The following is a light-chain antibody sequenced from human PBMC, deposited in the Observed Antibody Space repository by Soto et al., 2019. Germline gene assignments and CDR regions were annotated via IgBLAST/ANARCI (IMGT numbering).Light chain of an antibody. V-gene: IGLV2-14*01. Sequence: QSALTQPASVSGSPGQSITISCAGTSSDVGGYNYVSWYQQHPGKAPKLMTYDVINRPSGVSNRFSGSKSGNTASLTISGLQAEDEADYFCSSYTSSDTLVFGGGTKLTVL. J-gene: IGLJ2*01. CDR1: SSDVGGYNY. CDR3: SSYTSSDTLV. CDR2: DVI.